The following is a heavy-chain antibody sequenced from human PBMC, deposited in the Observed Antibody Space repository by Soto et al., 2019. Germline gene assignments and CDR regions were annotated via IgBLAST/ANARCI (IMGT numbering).Heavy chain of an antibody. CDR1: GFTFSDHW. J-gene: IGHJ4*02. CDR3: AKNVGYCSGGSCYGFDY. D-gene: IGHD2-15*01. CDR2: IHSDGSST. Sequence: GGSLRLSCAASGFTFSDHWMNWVRQAPGKGLVWVSRIHSDGSSTSYADSVKGRFTIPRDNAKNSLYLQMNSLRAEDTALYYCAKNVGYCSGGSCYGFDYWGQGTLVTVSS. V-gene: IGHV3-74*01.